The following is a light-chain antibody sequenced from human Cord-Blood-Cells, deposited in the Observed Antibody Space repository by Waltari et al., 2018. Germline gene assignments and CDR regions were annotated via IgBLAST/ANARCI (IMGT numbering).Light chain of an antibody. CDR1: SSDVGGYNY. CDR3: CSYAGSYTYV. CDR2: DVS. J-gene: IGLJ1*01. Sequence: QSALTQPRSVSGSPGQSVTISCTGTSSDVGGYNYVSWYQQHPVKPPKLMIYDVSNRPSGVPDRFSGSKSGNTASLTISGLQAEEEADYYCCSYAGSYTYVFGTGTKVTVL. V-gene: IGLV2-11*01.